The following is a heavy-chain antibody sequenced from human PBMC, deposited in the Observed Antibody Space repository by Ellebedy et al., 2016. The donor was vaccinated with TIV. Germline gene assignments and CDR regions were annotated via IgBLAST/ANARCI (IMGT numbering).Heavy chain of an antibody. Sequence: GESLKISCAASGFTFSSYAMNWVRQAPGKGLEWVSAISGSGDTTYYADSVKGRFTISRDNSQDTVHLQMNSLRAEDTAVCYCTKRGVGWAAFDIWGPGTMVTVSS. D-gene: IGHD6-19*01. CDR3: TKRGVGWAAFDI. CDR1: GFTFSSYA. J-gene: IGHJ3*02. V-gene: IGHV3-23*01. CDR2: ISGSGDTT.